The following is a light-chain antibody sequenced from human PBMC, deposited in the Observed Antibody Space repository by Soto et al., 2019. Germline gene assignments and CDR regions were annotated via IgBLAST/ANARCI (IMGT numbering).Light chain of an antibody. CDR3: SSYTGSSTWV. J-gene: IGLJ3*02. CDR2: EVS. Sequence: QSALTQPPSVSGSPGQSVTISCTGTSSDVGSYNRVSWYQQPPGTAPKLMIYEVSSRPSGVPDRFSGSKSGNTASLTISGLQAEDEADYYCSSYTGSSTWVFGGGTKVTVL. CDR1: SSDVGSYNR. V-gene: IGLV2-18*02.